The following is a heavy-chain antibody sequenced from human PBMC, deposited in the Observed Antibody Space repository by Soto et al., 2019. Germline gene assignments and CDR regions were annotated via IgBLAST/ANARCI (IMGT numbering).Heavy chain of an antibody. CDR1: GFTFTSYA. D-gene: IGHD3-16*02. V-gene: IGHV3-23*01. J-gene: IGHJ4*02. Sequence: GGSLRLSCAASGFTFTSYAMSWVRQAPGKGLEWVSTSGSRGNTYYADSVKGRFTISRDYSKNTLFLQLNSLRAEDTAIYYCAKRTISSATKYFDNWGQGTLVTVSS. CDR2: SGSRGNT. CDR3: AKRTISSATKYFDN.